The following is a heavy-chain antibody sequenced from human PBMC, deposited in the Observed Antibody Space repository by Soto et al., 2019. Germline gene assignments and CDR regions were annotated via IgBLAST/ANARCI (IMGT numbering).Heavy chain of an antibody. CDR1: GFTFSDHS. Sequence: PGGSLRLSCAASGFTFSDHSVSWIRQAPGKGLECVSYISRGRSYTNYADSVKGRFTVSRDNAKNSLYLQMNSLRAEDTAVYYCARGSRMIEVVTNFHYYGMDVWGQGTAVTVSS. J-gene: IGHJ6*02. D-gene: IGHD3-22*01. V-gene: IGHV3-11*05. CDR2: ISRGRSYT. CDR3: ARGSRMIEVVTNFHYYGMDV.